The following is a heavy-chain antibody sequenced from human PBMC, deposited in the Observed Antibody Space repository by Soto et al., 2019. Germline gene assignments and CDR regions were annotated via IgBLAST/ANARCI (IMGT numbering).Heavy chain of an antibody. V-gene: IGHV4-39*07. D-gene: IGHD1-1*01. J-gene: IGHJ4*02. CDR2: LYYSGST. CDR1: GGSITSRNYY. CDR3: ARVCYGCGTNFDY. Sequence: SETLSLTCTVSGGSITSRNYYWAWLRQSPGKGLECVATLYYSGSTYSNPSLKSRVTISVDTAKNQFSLKLSSVTAADTAVYYCARVCYGCGTNFDYWGQGTLVTVSS.